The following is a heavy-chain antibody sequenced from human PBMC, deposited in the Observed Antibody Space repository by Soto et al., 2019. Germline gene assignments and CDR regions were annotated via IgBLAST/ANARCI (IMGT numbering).Heavy chain of an antibody. J-gene: IGHJ3*02. Sequence: GGSLRLSCAASGFTFSSYAMSWFRQAPGKGLEWVSAISGSGGSTYYADSVKGRFTISRDNSKNTLYLQMNSLRAEDTAVYYCAKDTDRGDFWSGPDAFDIWGQGTMVTVSS. CDR2: ISGSGGST. D-gene: IGHD3-3*01. CDR1: GFTFSSYA. CDR3: AKDTDRGDFWSGPDAFDI. V-gene: IGHV3-23*01.